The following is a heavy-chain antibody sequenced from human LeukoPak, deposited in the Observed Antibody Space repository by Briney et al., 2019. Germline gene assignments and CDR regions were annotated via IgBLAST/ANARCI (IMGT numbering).Heavy chain of an antibody. CDR1: GGSFSGYY. CDR2: VNHSGST. J-gene: IGHJ6*02. V-gene: IGHV4-34*01. CDR3: ARLVVPAAIRDYYYGMTS. Sequence: PSETLSLTCAVYGGSFSGYYWSWIRQPPGKGLEWIGEVNHSGSTNYNPSLKSRVTISVDTSKNQFSLKLSSVTAADTAVYYCARLVVPAAIRDYYYGMTSGAKGPRSPSP. D-gene: IGHD2-2*02.